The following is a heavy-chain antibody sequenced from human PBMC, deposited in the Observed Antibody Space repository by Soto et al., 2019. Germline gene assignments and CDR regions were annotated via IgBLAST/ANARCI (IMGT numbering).Heavy chain of an antibody. Sequence: GASVKVSCKASGGTFSSYTISWVRQAPGQGLEWMGRIIPILGIANYAQKFQGRVTITADKSTSTAYMELSSLRSEDTAVYYCARGAREPSYDILTGYRDYWGQGTLVTVS. D-gene: IGHD3-9*01. V-gene: IGHV1-69*02. CDR1: GGTFSSYT. CDR2: IIPILGIA. CDR3: ARGAREPSYDILTGYRDY. J-gene: IGHJ4*02.